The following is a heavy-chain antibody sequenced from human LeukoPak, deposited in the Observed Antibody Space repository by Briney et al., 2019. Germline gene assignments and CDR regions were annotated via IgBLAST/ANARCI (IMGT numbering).Heavy chain of an antibody. Sequence: SETLSLTCTVSGGSTSSCQWDWIRQPPPKGLEWIGYVNYCESKNYNHPLKSRVTISVDTYKNQFSLTLNFVTAPDTAVYGCARSRPGGVLIIDSLDSWGQGTLVTASS. J-gene: IGHJ4*02. D-gene: IGHD3-3*01. V-gene: IGHV4-59*08. CDR1: GGSTSSCQ. CDR2: VNYCESK. CDR3: ARSRPGGVLIIDSLDS.